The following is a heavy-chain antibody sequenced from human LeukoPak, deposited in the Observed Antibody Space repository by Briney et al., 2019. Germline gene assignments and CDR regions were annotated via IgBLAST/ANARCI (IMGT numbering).Heavy chain of an antibody. CDR3: ARHEYSGSYYGLSWFDP. J-gene: IGHJ5*02. Sequence: PSETLSLTCTVSGGSISSSGYYWGWIRQPPGKGLEWIASIYYSGSTYYNPSLKSRFTISVDTSKNQLSLKLSSLTAADTAVYYCARHEYSGSYYGLSWFDPWGQGTLVTVSS. D-gene: IGHD1-26*01. CDR1: GGSISSSGYY. V-gene: IGHV4-39*01. CDR2: IYYSGST.